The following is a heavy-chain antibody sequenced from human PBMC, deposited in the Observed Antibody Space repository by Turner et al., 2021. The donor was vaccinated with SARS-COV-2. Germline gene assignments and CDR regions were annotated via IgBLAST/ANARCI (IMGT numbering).Heavy chain of an antibody. Sequence: QVQLVQSGAELKKPGASVKVSCKVSGYTLTELSMHWVRQAPGKGLEWMGGFDPEDGETISAQKFQGRVTMTWDTSTDTAYMELSSLRSEDTAVYYCATDDILTGYYTSFDYWGQGTLVTVSS. D-gene: IGHD3-9*01. CDR1: GYTLTELS. J-gene: IGHJ4*02. CDR2: FDPEDGET. CDR3: ATDDILTGYYTSFDY. V-gene: IGHV1-24*01.